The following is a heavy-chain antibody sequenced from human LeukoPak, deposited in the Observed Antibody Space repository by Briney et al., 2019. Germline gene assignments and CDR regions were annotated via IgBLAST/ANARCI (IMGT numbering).Heavy chain of an antibody. V-gene: IGHV4-34*09. Sequence: SQTLSLTCAVYGGSFSGYYWSWIRQPPGKGLEWIGEINHSGSTNYNPSLKSRVTISVDTSKNQFSLKLSSVTAADTAVYYCARGYYDSSGYYGAFDIWGQGTMVTVSS. D-gene: IGHD3-22*01. CDR3: ARGYYDSSGYYGAFDI. J-gene: IGHJ3*02. CDR2: INHSGST. CDR1: GGSFSGYY.